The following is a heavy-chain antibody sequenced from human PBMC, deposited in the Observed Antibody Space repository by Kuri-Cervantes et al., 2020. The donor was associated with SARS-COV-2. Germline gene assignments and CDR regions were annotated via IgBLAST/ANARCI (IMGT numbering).Heavy chain of an antibody. CDR2: IRGGGYTT. V-gene: IGHV3-23*01. CDR1: GFTFSRYA. CDR3: AKDPNGDYVGAFDF. J-gene: IGHJ3*01. Sequence: GGSLRLSCAPSGFTFSRYAMIWVRQAPGKGLEWISAIRGGGYTTYYADSVKGRFTISRDNFKNTLYLQMNNLRAEDKAVYYCAKDPNGDYVGAFDFWGQGTLVTVSS. D-gene: IGHD4-17*01.